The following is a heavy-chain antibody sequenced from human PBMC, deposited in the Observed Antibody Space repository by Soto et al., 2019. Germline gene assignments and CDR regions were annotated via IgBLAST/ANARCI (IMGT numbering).Heavy chain of an antibody. D-gene: IGHD6-13*01. V-gene: IGHV4-59*01. J-gene: IGHJ4*02. CDR1: GGSISSYY. CDR3: ASTAIAAAAPDY. Sequence: SETLSLTCTVSGGSISSYYWSWIRQPPGKGLEWIGYINYSGSTNYNPSLKSRVTISVDTSKNQFSLKLSSVTAADTAVYYCASTAIAAAAPDYWGQGTLVTVSS. CDR2: INYSGST.